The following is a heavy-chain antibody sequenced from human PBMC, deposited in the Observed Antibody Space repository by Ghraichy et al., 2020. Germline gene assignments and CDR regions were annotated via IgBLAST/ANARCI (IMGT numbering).Heavy chain of an antibody. D-gene: IGHD3-10*01. CDR1: GGSFSGYY. Sequence: SETLSLTCAVYGGSFSGYYWSWIRQPPGKGLEWIGEVYHSGSTNYNPSLKSRVTISVDTSKNQFSLNLSSVTAADTAVYYCARGRGFGELSPGDVWGQGTTVTVSS. V-gene: IGHV4-34*01. CDR2: VYHSGST. J-gene: IGHJ6*02. CDR3: ARGRGFGELSPGDV.